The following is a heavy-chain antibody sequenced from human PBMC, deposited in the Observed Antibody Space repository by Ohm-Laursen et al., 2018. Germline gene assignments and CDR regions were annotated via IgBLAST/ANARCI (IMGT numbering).Heavy chain of an antibody. Sequence: TLSLTCTVSGGSISSSSYYWGWIRQPPGKGLEWIGSIYYSGSTYYNPPLKSRVTISVDTSKNQFSLKLSSVTAADTAVYYCAGPGGSGWYVADYWGQGTLVTVSS. J-gene: IGHJ4*02. CDR3: AGPGGSGWYVADY. CDR2: IYYSGST. V-gene: IGHV4-39*01. CDR1: GGSISSSSYY. D-gene: IGHD6-19*01.